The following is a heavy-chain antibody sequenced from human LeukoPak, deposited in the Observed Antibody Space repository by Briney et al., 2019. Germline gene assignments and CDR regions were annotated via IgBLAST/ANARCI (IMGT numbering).Heavy chain of an antibody. CDR2: SNPYNGGT. J-gene: IGHJ4*02. Sequence: GASVKVSCAASGYTFTRHYIHWVRQAPGQGVEWMGWSNPYNGGTNYLQKFRGRVTLTRDTSISTAYMQVTRLTSDDTAVYYCARGGIRGIEAELDYWGQGTLLTVS. CDR1: GYTFTRHY. V-gene: IGHV1-2*02. CDR3: ARGGIRGIEAELDY. D-gene: IGHD3-10*01.